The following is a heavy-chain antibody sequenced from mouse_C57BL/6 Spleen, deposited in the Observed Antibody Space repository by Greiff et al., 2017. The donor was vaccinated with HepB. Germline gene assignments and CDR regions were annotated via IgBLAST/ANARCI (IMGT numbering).Heavy chain of an antibody. CDR3: ARDSPYYSTFAY. J-gene: IGHJ3*01. CDR1: GYSITSGYY. Sequence: ESGPGLVKPSQSLSLTCSVTGYSITSGYYWNWIRQFPGNKLERMGYISYDGSNNYNPSLKNRISLTRDTSKDQLFLKLNSVTAEDTATCYCARDSPYYSTFAYWGQGTLVTVSA. CDR2: ISYDGSN. V-gene: IGHV3-6*01. D-gene: IGHD1-1*01.